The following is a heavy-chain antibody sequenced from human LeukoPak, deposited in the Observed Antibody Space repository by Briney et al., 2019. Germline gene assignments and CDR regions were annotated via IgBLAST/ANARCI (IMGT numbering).Heavy chain of an antibody. Sequence: GRSLRLSCAASGFTFSSYGMHWVRQAPGKGLEWVAVIWYDGSNKYYADSVKGRFTISRDNSKNTLYLQMNSLRAEDTAVYYCARDRGYYHFDYWGQGTLVTVSS. CDR1: GFTFSSYG. CDR2: IWYDGSNK. D-gene: IGHD3-3*01. J-gene: IGHJ4*02. CDR3: ARDRGYYHFDY. V-gene: IGHV3-33*08.